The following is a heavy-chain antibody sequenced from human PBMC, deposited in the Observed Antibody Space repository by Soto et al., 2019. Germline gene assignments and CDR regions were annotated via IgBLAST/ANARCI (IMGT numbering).Heavy chain of an antibody. D-gene: IGHD2-2*01. V-gene: IGHV4-34*01. CDR3: ARRGPRDIVVVPAASGSFDY. Sequence: PSETLSPTRAVLGGSLRGYYWSWIPPPPGKGLGWIGEINHSGSTNYNPSLKSRVTISVDTSKNQFSLKLSSVTAADTAVYYCARRGPRDIVVVPAASGSFDYWGQGTLVTVSS. CDR2: INHSGST. CDR1: GGSLRGYY. J-gene: IGHJ4*02.